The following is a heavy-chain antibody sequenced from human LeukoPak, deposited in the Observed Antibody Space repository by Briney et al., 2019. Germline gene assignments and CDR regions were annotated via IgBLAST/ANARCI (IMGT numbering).Heavy chain of an antibody. CDR2: IYTSGST. CDR3: ARGIRYYYYYYMDV. V-gene: IGHV4-4*07. Sequence: PSETLSLTCTVSGGSISSYYWSWIRQPAGKGLEWIGRIYTSGSTNYNPSLKSRVTMSADTSKNQFSLKLSSVTAADTAVYYCARGIRYYYYYYMDVWGKGTTVTVSS. CDR1: GGSISSYY. J-gene: IGHJ6*03. D-gene: IGHD5-18*01.